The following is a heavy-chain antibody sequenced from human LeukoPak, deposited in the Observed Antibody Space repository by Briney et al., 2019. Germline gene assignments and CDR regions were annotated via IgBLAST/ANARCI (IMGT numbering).Heavy chain of an antibody. CDR3: AKGLTGTSYYYYGMDV. J-gene: IGHJ6*02. CDR2: ISWNSGSI. V-gene: IGHV3-9*01. CDR1: GFTFDDYA. Sequence: QPGGSLRLSCAASGFTFDDYAMHWVRQAPGKGLEWVSGISWNSGSIGYADSVKGRFTISRDNAKNSLYLQMNSLRAEDTALYYCAKGLTGTSYYYYGMDVWGQGTTVTVSS. D-gene: IGHD1-7*01.